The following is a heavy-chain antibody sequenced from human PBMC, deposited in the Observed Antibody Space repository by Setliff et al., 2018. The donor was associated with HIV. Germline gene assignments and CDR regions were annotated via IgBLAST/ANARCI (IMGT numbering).Heavy chain of an antibody. J-gene: IGHJ4*02. CDR2: INPNSGGT. Sequence: GASVKVSCKASGYTFTGDYINWVRQAPGQGLEWMGWINPNSGGTNYAQKFQGRVTMTRDTSISTAYMELSRLGSDDAAVYYCARDRYHYGSSGYVRYFDYWGQGTLVTVSS. D-gene: IGHD3-22*01. CDR1: GYTFTGDY. CDR3: ARDRYHYGSSGYVRYFDY. V-gene: IGHV1-2*02.